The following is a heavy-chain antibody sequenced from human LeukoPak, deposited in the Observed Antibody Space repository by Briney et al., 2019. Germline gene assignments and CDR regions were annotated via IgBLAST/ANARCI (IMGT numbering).Heavy chain of an antibody. J-gene: IGHJ4*02. D-gene: IGHD6-19*01. CDR2: IYPGDSDT. Sequence: IIYPGDSDTRYSPSFQGQVTISADKFISTAYLQWSSLKASDTAMYYCARHTISSGWSDYWGQGTLVTVSS. CDR3: ARHTISSGWSDY. V-gene: IGHV5-51*01.